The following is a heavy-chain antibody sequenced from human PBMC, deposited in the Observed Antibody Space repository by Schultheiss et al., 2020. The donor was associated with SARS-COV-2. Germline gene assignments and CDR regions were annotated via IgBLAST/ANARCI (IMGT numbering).Heavy chain of an antibody. CDR1: GFTFSSYW. V-gene: IGHV3-74*01. Sequence: GESLKISCAASGFTFSSYWMHWVRQAPGKGLVWVSRINGDGSTINYADSVKGRFTISRDNAKNTLYLQMNSLRAEDTAVYYCARDYDPKYYYYYYGMDVWGQGTTVTVSS. J-gene: IGHJ6*02. CDR2: INGDGSTI. D-gene: IGHD5-12*01. CDR3: ARDYDPKYYYYYYGMDV.